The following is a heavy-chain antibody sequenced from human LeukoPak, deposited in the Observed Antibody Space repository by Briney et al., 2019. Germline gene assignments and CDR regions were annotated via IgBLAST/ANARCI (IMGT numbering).Heavy chain of an antibody. CDR2: IEQDGRTK. D-gene: IGHD3-16*01. CDR3: AKLYNTMSLGGLDY. V-gene: IGHV3-30*02. CDR1: GFSFRSYG. Sequence: PGGSLRLSRAASGFSFRSYGMHWVRQAPGKGLEWVAFIEQDGRTKFFVDSVKGRFTISRDNSKNTLYLQLNSLRPEDTAVYYCAKLYNTMSLGGLDYWGQGALVTVSS. J-gene: IGHJ4*02.